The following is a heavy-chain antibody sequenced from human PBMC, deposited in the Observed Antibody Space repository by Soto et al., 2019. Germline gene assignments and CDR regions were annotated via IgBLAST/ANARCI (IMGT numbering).Heavy chain of an antibody. V-gene: IGHV1-18*01. CDR1: VYTFTSQG. Sequence: ASVKVSCKASVYTFTSQGISWVRQAPGQGLEWMGWISAYNGNTNYAQKLQGRVTMTTDTSTSTAYMELRSLRSDDTAVYYCARDLAYCGGDCYPIDYWGQGTLVTVSS. D-gene: IGHD2-21*02. CDR3: ARDLAYCGGDCYPIDY. J-gene: IGHJ4*02. CDR2: ISAYNGNT.